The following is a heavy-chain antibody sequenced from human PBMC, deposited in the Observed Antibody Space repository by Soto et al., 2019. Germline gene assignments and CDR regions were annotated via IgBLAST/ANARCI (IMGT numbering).Heavy chain of an antibody. V-gene: IGHV1-18*01. D-gene: IGHD3-10*01. CDR1: GYTFTSYG. CDR3: AIDLSGPPFIWFGDY. J-gene: IGHJ4*02. Sequence: QVQLVQSGAEVKKPGASVKVSCKASGYTFTSYGISWVRQAPGQGLEWMGWISAYNGNTNYAQKLQGRVTMTTDTSTSRAYMELRSLRSDDTAVYYCAIDLSGPPFIWFGDYWGQGTLVTVSS. CDR2: ISAYNGNT.